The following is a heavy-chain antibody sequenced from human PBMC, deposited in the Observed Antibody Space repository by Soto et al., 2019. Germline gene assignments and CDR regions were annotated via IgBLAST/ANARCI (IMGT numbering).Heavy chain of an antibody. J-gene: IGHJ4*02. CDR3: AGGTYYFVY. V-gene: IGHV3-33*05. CDR2: ILHDGSNK. CDR1: GFTFSNYG. Sequence: QVQLVESGGAVVQPGRSLRLSCAASGFTFSNYGMHWARQAPGKGLEWVAAILHDGSNKYYADSVKGRFTISRDNYKNTLYSQMNSLRAEDTAVYYCAGGTYYFVYCGQGTLVTVSS. D-gene: IGHD1-26*01.